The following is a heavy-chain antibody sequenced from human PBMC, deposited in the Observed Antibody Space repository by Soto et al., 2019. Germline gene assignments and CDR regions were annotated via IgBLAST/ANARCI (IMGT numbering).Heavy chain of an antibody. CDR2: INPFDGSR. D-gene: IGHD3-22*01. Sequence: GASVKVSCKASGYIFTSYYIHWGRQAPGQRLEWMGWINPFDGSRMFAQSFQGRVTMTRDTSTSTVYMEVSSLRSEDTAVYYCARDRCPSSGYYPYWFDPWGQGTLVTVSS. V-gene: IGHV1-46*01. J-gene: IGHJ5*02. CDR1: GYIFTSYY. CDR3: ARDRCPSSGYYPYWFDP.